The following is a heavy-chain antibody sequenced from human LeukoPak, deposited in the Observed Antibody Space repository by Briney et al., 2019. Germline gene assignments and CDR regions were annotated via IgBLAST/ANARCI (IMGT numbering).Heavy chain of an antibody. CDR1: GGSISSSSYY. D-gene: IGHD3-22*01. Sequence: KSSETLSLTCTVSGGSISSSSYYWGWIRQPPGKGLEWIGGIYYSGSTYYNPSLKSRVTISVDTSKNQFSLKLSSVTAADTAVYYCARGRRSSGYYLFYYGMDVWGQGTTVTVSS. CDR2: IYYSGST. J-gene: IGHJ6*02. V-gene: IGHV4-39*01. CDR3: ARGRRSSGYYLFYYGMDV.